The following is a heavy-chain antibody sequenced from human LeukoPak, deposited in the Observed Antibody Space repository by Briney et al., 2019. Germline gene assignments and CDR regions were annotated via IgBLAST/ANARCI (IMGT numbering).Heavy chain of an antibody. V-gene: IGHV3-48*03. CDR1: GFTFSSYE. CDR3: ARERETTVTYDAFDI. Sequence: EGSMRLSCVASGFTFSSYEINWIRQDPGKGMERITSISRRGHTRYHADSVKGRFTLSRDNAKKSLYLEMKSLRAEDTAVYYCARERETTVTYDAFDIWGLGTMVTVSS. J-gene: IGHJ3*02. CDR2: ISRRGHTR. D-gene: IGHD4-17*01.